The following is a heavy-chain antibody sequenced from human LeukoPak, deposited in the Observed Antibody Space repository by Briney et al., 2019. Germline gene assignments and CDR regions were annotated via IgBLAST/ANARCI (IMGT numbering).Heavy chain of an antibody. D-gene: IGHD2-2*01. J-gene: IGHJ6*03. CDR1: GYTFTSYD. Sequence: ASVKVSCKASGYTFTSYDTNWVRQATGQGLEWMGWMNPNSGNTGYAQKFQGRVTITRNTSISTAYMELSSMRSEDTAVYYCARGPDIVVGDSYYMDVWGKGTTVTVSS. CDR3: ARGPDIVVGDSYYMDV. V-gene: IGHV1-8*03. CDR2: MNPNSGNT.